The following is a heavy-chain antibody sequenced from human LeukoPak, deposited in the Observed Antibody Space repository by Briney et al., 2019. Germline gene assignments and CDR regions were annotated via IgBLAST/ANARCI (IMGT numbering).Heavy chain of an antibody. V-gene: IGHV4-39*01. J-gene: IGHJ6*02. Sequence: PSDTVSLMCSLCGGSIKISSYFWAWIRRPPGEGREWFVSIYYSGSTYYNPSLKSRVTISVDTSKNQFSLKLSSVTAADMAVYYCVGTFWCGSHGMDVWGQGTTVTVSS. CDR3: VGTFWCGSHGMDV. CDR2: IYYSGST. D-gene: IGHD3-3*01. CDR1: GGSIKISSYF.